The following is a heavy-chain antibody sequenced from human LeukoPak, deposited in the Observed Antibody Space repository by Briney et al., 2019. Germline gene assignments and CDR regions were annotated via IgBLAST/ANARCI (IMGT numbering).Heavy chain of an antibody. CDR2: IYYSGST. CDR1: GGSISSGGYY. CDR3: ARGDSYGALNYYYYYMDV. V-gene: IGHV4-31*03. J-gene: IGHJ6*03. Sequence: SETLSLTCTVSGGSISSGGYYWSWIRQHPGQGLEWIGYIYYSGSTYYNPSLKSRVTISVDTSKNQFSLKLSSVTAADTAVYYCARGDSYGALNYYYYYMDVWGKGTTVTVSS. D-gene: IGHD5-18*01.